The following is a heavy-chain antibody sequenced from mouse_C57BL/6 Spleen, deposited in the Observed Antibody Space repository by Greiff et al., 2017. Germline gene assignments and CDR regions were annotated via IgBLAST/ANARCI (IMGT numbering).Heavy chain of an antibody. V-gene: IGHV5-6*01. CDR1: GFTFSSYG. CDR3: ARQDLFYYFDY. CDR2: ISSGGSYT. J-gene: IGHJ2*01. Sequence: EVQRVESGGDLVKPGGSLKLSCAASGFTFSSYGMSWVRQTPDKRLEWVATISSGGSYTYYPDSVKGRFTISRDNAKNTLYLQMSSLKSEDTAMYYCARQDLFYYFDYWGQGTTLTVSS. D-gene: IGHD1-1*01.